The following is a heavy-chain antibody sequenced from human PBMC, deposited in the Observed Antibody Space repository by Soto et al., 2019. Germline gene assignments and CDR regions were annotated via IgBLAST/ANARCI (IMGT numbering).Heavy chain of an antibody. J-gene: IGHJ4*02. D-gene: IGHD5-12*01. CDR3: VREASREGYNSFDH. Sequence: SETLSLTCAVSGYSISSGVYWAWTRQPPGKGLESIGSVFHTGRTYDNPSLKSRVTISVDTSKNQFSLKLSSVTAADTAVYFCVREASREGYNSFDHWGQGILVTVSS. CDR2: VFHTGRT. V-gene: IGHV4-38-2*02. CDR1: GYSISSGVY.